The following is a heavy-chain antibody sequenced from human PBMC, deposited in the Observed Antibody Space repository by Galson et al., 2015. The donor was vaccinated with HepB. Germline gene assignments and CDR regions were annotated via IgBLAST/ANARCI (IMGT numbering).Heavy chain of an antibody. CDR2: IWYDGSNK. V-gene: IGHV3-33*08. Sequence: SVRLSCAASGFTFSSYGMHWVRQAPGKGLEWVAVIWYDGSNKYYADSVKGRFTISRDNSKNTLYLQMNSLRAEDTAVYYCARDRGWELSPWFDPWGQGTLVTVSS. J-gene: IGHJ5*02. D-gene: IGHD1-26*01. CDR1: GFTFSSYG. CDR3: ARDRGWELSPWFDP.